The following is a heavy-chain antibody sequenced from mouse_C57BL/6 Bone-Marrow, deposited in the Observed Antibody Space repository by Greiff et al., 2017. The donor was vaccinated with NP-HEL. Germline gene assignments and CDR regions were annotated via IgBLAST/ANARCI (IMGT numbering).Heavy chain of an antibody. CDR1: GYTFTDYN. CDR2: INPNNGGT. J-gene: IGHJ4*01. D-gene: IGHD1-1*01. CDR3: ARTYYEGRSYAMDY. Sequence: VQLKQSGPELVKPGASVKIPCKASGYTFTDYNMDWVKQSHGKSLEWIGDINPNNGGTSYNQKFKGKATLTVDKSSSTAYMELRSLTSEDTAVYYCARTYYEGRSYAMDYWGQGTSVTVSS. V-gene: IGHV1-18*01.